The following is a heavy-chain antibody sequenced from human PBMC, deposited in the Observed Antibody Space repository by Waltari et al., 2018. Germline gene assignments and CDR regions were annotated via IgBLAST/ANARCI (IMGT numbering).Heavy chain of an antibody. CDR2: IMPENSET. CDR3: AGGDGGYYYHKMDV. D-gene: IGHD3-22*01. CDR1: GGTFTSDT. Sequence: VQLVQSGAEAKKPGSSVRVSCRASGGTFTSDTINWVRQAPGKGLEWMGRIMPENSETEYALKFQGRITIIAEKSTATVYMELSSLRSDDTAVYYCAGGDGGYYYHKMDVWGQGTTVTVSS. J-gene: IGHJ6*02. V-gene: IGHV1-69*02.